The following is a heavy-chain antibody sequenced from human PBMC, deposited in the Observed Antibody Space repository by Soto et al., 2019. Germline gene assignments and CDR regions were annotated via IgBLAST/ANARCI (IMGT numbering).Heavy chain of an antibody. D-gene: IGHD5-12*01. J-gene: IGHJ6*02. CDR3: ARVNRLAPVATSYYHSMDV. Sequence: PSETLSLTCTVSGASVSTDGYYWSWIRQPPGKGLEWIGYIYHSGSTNYNPSLKSRVTTSIDTSKNQFSLKLSPLTAADTAVYYCARVNRLAPVATSYYHSMDVWGQGTTVTVS. CDR1: GASVSTDGYY. CDR2: IYHSGST. V-gene: IGHV4-61*08.